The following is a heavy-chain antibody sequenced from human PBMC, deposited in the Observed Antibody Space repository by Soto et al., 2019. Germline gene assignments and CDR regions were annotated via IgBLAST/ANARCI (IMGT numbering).Heavy chain of an antibody. CDR1: GVSISSYY. J-gene: IGHJ2*01. D-gene: IGHD3-10*01. V-gene: IGHV4-59*08. CDR2: IHYSGST. Sequence: QVQLQESGPGLVKPSETLSLTCIVSGVSISSYYWSWIRQPPGKGLEWIGYIHYSGSTNYIPSLKSRVTISVDTSKNQLSLRLNSVTAADTAVYYCARHRAPISMVRGVTPLYWYFELWGRGTLVSVSS. CDR3: ARHRAPISMVRGVTPLYWYFEL.